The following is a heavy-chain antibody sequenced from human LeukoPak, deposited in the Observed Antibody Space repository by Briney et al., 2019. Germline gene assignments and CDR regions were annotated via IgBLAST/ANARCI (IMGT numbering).Heavy chain of an antibody. CDR3: ARERRAYDFWSGPRYYGMDV. CDR1: GFTFSSYG. Sequence: PGGSLRLSCAASGFTFSSYGMHWVRQAPGKGLEWVAAIWYDGSNKYYADSVKGRFTISRDNSKNTLYLQMNSLRAEDTAVYYCARERRAYDFWSGPRYYGMDVWGQGTTVTVSS. D-gene: IGHD3-3*01. J-gene: IGHJ6*02. V-gene: IGHV3-33*01. CDR2: IWYDGSNK.